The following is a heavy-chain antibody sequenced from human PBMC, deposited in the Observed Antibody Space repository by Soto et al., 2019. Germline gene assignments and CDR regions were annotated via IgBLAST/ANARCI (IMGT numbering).Heavy chain of an antibody. CDR3: ARVYYDFWSSYPNIDY. D-gene: IGHD3-3*01. J-gene: IGHJ4*02. CDR1: GYTFTSYD. V-gene: IGHV1-8*01. CDR2: MNPNSGNT. Sequence: QVQLVQSGAEVKKPGASVKVSCKASGYTFTSYDINWVRQATGQGLEWMGWMNPNSGNTGYAQKFQGRVSMTRNTSILTAYKELSSLRSEDTAVYYCARVYYDFWSSYPNIDYWGQGTLVTVSS.